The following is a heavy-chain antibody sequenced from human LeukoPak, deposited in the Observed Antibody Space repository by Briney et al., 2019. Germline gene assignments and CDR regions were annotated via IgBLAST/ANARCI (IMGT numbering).Heavy chain of an antibody. J-gene: IGHJ4*02. CDR3: AKCRRCSVPGAELDY. Sequence: GGSLRLSCAASGFTFSSYAMSWVRQAPGKGLEWVSAISGSGGSTYYADSVKGRFTIFRDNSKNTLYLQMNSLRAEDTAVYYCAKCRRCSVPGAELDYWGQGTLVTVSS. CDR1: GFTFSSYA. D-gene: IGHD3-10*02. CDR2: ISGSGGST. V-gene: IGHV3-23*01.